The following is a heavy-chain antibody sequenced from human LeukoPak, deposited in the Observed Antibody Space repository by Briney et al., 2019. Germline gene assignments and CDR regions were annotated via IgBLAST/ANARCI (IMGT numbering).Heavy chain of an antibody. V-gene: IGHV4-39*01. D-gene: IGHD5-18*01. CDR2: LYFGGST. CDR1: GGSISSSSYF. J-gene: IGHJ4*02. CDR3: ARRYYYIDY. Sequence: SETLSLTCTVSGGSISSSSYFWGWIRQPPGKGLEWIGTLYFGGSTYYNPSLKSRVTISVDTSKNQFSLKLSSVTAADTAVYFCARRYYYIDYWGQGNLVTVSS.